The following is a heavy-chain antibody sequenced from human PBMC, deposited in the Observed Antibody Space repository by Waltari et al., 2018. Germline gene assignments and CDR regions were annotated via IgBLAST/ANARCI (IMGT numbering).Heavy chain of an antibody. J-gene: IGHJ5*02. V-gene: IGHV3-33*01. CDR2: IWYDGSNK. CDR3: ARDTRDWFDP. CDR1: GFTFSSYG. Sequence: QVQLVESGGGVVQPGRSLRLSCAASGFTFSSYGMQWVRQAPGKGLDWVAIIWYDGSNKYYADSVKGRFTSSRDNSKNTRYLQMNSLRAEDTAVYYCARDTRDWFDPWGQGTLVTVSS.